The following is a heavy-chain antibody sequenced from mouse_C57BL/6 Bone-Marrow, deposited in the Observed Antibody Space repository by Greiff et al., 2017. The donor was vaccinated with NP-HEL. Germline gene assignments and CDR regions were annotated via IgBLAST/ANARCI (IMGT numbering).Heavy chain of an antibody. J-gene: IGHJ4*01. D-gene: IGHD2-1*01. CDR2: IDPNSGGT. Sequence: QVQLQQPGAELVKPGASVKLSCKASGYTFTSYWMHWVKQRPGRGLEWIGRIDPNSGGTKYNEKFKSKATLTVDKPSSTAYMQLSSLTSEDSAVYYCAREDILVYYGNYDYYAMDYWGQGTSVTVSS. V-gene: IGHV1-72*01. CDR3: AREDILVYYGNYDYYAMDY. CDR1: GYTFTSYW.